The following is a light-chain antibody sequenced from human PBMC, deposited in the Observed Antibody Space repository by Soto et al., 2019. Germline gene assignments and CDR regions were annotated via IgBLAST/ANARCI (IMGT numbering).Light chain of an antibody. Sequence: EIVLTQSPGTLSLSPGERTTLSCRASQSISSSYLAWYQQKPGQAPRLPVYGASSRATGIPDRFSGSGSGTDFTLTISRLEPEDFALYYCQQYSSTFWTLGQGTKVDIK. CDR3: QQYSSTFWT. CDR1: QSISSSY. CDR2: GAS. J-gene: IGKJ1*01. V-gene: IGKV3-20*01.